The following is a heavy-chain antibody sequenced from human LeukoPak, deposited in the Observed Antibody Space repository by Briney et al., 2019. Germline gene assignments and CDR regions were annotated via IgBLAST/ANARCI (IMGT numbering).Heavy chain of an antibody. CDR2: ISSSSSYI. V-gene: IGHV3-21*01. D-gene: IGHD2-2*01. CDR3: ARGGPVVVPATDY. J-gene: IGHJ4*02. CDR1: GFTFSSYS. Sequence: KPGASLRLSCAASGFTFSSYSMNWVRQAPGKGLEWVSSISSSSSYIYYADSVKGRFTISRDNAKNSLYLQMNSLRAEDTALYYCARGGPVVVPATDYWGQGTLVTVSS.